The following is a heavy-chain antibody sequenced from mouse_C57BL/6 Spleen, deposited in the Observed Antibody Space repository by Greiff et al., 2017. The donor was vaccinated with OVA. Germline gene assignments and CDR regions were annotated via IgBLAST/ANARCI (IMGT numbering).Heavy chain of an antibody. Sequence: QVQLQQPGAELVKPGASVKMSCKASGYTFTSYWITWVKQRPGQGLEWIGDIYPGSGSTNYNEKFKDKATLTVDKSSSTAYMQLSSLTSEDSAVYYCARFYGSFDYWGQGTTLTVSS. J-gene: IGHJ2*01. V-gene: IGHV1-55*01. D-gene: IGHD1-1*01. CDR3: ARFYGSFDY. CDR1: GYTFTSYW. CDR2: IYPGSGST.